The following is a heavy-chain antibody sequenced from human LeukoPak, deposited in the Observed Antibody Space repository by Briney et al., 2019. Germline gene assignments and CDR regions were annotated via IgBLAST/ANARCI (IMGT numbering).Heavy chain of an antibody. Sequence: GGALRLSCAASGFTFSDNYMSWIRQAPGKGLEGISCISSSGSTLYYADSVKGRFTISRDNAKNSLYLQMNSLRAEDTAVYYCARQYYHSSGYYYGDDYWGQGTLVTVSS. CDR3: ARQYYHSSGYYYGDDY. J-gene: IGHJ4*02. CDR2: ISSSGSTL. D-gene: IGHD3-22*01. V-gene: IGHV3-11*01. CDR1: GFTFSDNY.